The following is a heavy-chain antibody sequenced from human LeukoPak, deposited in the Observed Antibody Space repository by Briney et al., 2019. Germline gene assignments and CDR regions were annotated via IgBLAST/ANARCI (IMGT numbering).Heavy chain of an antibody. CDR3: SKDRSIGIYSAFDH. Sequence: GGSLRLSCAASGFTFSSYWMSWVRQAPGTGLELVANIKQDGSEKYYVDPVKGRFTISRENDKNSLYLQMNSLTAADTAVYYCSKDRSIGIYSAFDHWGQGTLVTVSS. J-gene: IGHJ4*02. D-gene: IGHD1-26*01. CDR2: IKQDGSEK. V-gene: IGHV3-7*03. CDR1: GFTFSSYW.